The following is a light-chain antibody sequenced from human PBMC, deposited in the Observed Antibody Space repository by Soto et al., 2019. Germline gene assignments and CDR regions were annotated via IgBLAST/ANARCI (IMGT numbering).Light chain of an antibody. CDR2: AAS. V-gene: IGKV1-39*01. CDR1: QSISSW. Sequence: DLQMTQSPSTLSAYVGDRVTITCRARQSISSWLAWYQQKPGKAPKLLIYAASSLQTGVPSRFSGSGAGTDFTLTLTISNLQPEDFGTYYCQQSYSIPLTFGGGTKVDIK. CDR3: QQSYSIPLT. J-gene: IGKJ4*01.